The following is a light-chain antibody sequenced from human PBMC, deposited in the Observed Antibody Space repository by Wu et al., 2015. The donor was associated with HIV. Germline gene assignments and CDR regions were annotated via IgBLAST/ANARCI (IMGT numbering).Light chain of an antibody. CDR3: QQYNNWPHA. V-gene: IGKV3D-15*03. CDR2: GAS. Sequence: XCRASQXVSSNLAWYQQKPGQAPRLLIYGASMRATGIPARFSGSGSGTEFILTISILQSEDFAVYYCQQYNNWPHAFGQGTKLEIK. CDR1: QXVSSN. J-gene: IGKJ2*01.